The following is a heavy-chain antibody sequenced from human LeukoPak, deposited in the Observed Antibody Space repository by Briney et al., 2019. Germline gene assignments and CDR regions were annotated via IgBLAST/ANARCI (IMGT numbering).Heavy chain of an antibody. Sequence: GGSLRLSCAASGFTFSSYSMNWVRQAPGKGLEWVAFIRYDGSNKYYADSVKGRFTISRDNSKNTLYLQMNSLRAEDTAVYYCATRDCSSTSCYFFSVDYWGQGTLVTVSS. D-gene: IGHD2-2*01. V-gene: IGHV3-30*02. CDR1: GFTFSSYS. CDR3: ATRDCSSTSCYFFSVDY. J-gene: IGHJ4*02. CDR2: IRYDGSNK.